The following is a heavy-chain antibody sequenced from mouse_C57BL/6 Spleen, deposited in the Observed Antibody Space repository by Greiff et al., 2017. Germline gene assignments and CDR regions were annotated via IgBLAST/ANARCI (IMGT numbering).Heavy chain of an antibody. J-gene: IGHJ4*01. Sequence: EVQLVESGGGLVNPGGSLKLSCAAPGFTFSDYGMHWVRQAPEKGLEWVAYISSGSSTIYYADTVKGRFTIYRDNAKNTLFLQMTSLMSENTAMYYCAREINTSYMDYWCQVTSVTVSS. CDR3: AREINTSYMDY. CDR1: GFTFSDYG. CDR2: ISSGSSTI. D-gene: IGHD1-1*01. V-gene: IGHV5-17*01.